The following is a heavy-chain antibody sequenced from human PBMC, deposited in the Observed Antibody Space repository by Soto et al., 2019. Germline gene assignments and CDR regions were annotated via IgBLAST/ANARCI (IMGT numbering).Heavy chain of an antibody. CDR1: GGSISTGGYY. Sequence: SETLSLTXTVSGGSISTGGYYWSWIRQHPGKGLEWIGHIYYSGSTYYNPSLKSRVAISIDTSKNQFSLKLSSVTAADTAVYYCATGPSEYYYANWGEGTMVTVSS. CDR3: ATGPSEYYYAN. J-gene: IGHJ3*01. CDR2: IYYSGST. V-gene: IGHV4-31*02. D-gene: IGHD3-10*01.